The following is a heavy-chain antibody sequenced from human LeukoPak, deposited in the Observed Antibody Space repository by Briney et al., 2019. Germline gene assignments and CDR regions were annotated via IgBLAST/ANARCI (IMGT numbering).Heavy chain of an antibody. V-gene: IGHV1-8*01. CDR1: GYTFTSYD. Sequence: ASVKVSCKASGYTFTSYDINWVRQATGQGLEWMGWMNPNSGNTGYAQKFQGRVTMTRNTSISTAYMELSSLRSEDTAVYYCARGGDTAMVWDYYYYYGIDVWGQGTTVTVSS. J-gene: IGHJ6*02. CDR3: ARGGDTAMVWDYYYYYGIDV. D-gene: IGHD5-18*01. CDR2: MNPNSGNT.